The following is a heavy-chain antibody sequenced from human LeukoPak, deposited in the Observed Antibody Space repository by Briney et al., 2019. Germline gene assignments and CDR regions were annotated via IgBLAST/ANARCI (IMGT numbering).Heavy chain of an antibody. Sequence: KPGGSLRLSCAASGFTFSSYSMNWVRQAPGKGLEWVSSISSSSSYIYYADSVEGRFTISRDNAKNSLYLQMNSLRAEDTAVYYCARDTSVPQDWYSSGWYNWFDPWGQGTLVTVSS. J-gene: IGHJ5*02. CDR1: GFTFSSYS. D-gene: IGHD6-19*01. CDR2: ISSSSSYI. CDR3: ARDTSVPQDWYSSGWYNWFDP. V-gene: IGHV3-21*01.